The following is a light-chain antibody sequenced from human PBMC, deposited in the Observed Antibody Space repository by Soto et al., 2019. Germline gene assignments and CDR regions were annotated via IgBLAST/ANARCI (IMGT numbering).Light chain of an antibody. Sequence: SYELTQPPSVSVAPGTTAKITCGGNNIGTKNVHWYQLKPGQAPVLVIHYDDDRPSGIPERFSGSNSGNTATLTISRVEAGDEADYHCQVWDSGSHHVVFGGGTKLTVL. V-gene: IGLV3-21*04. CDR3: QVWDSGSHHVV. CDR1: NIGTKN. CDR2: YDD. J-gene: IGLJ2*01.